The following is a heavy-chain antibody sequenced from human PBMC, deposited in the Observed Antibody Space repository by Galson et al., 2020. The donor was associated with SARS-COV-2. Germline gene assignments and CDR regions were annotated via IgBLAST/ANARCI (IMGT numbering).Heavy chain of an antibody. CDR3: ARERITGLAAPRRGAFEV. CDR2: IYYTGST. D-gene: IGHD3-10*01. J-gene: IGHJ3*01. CDR1: GDSISSNTYY. V-gene: IGHV4-39*07. Sequence: SETLSLTCFVSGDSISSNTYYWGWIRQPPGKGLEWIGSIYYTGSTNYNPARKSRVIISVDTSKNQFSLRLSSVTAADTAVYYCARERITGLAAPRRGAFEVWGQGTMVTVSS.